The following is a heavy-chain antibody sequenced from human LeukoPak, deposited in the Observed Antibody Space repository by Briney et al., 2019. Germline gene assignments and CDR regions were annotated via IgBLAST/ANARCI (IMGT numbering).Heavy chain of an antibody. CDR3: AKDNRRHYTSGPNPDSLH. D-gene: IGHD6-19*01. V-gene: IGHV3-9*01. CDR2: ISWNSGTI. Sequence: GGSLRLSCAASGSTFSSYAMHWVRQPPGKGLEWVSGISWNSGTIDYADSVRGRFTISRDNAKNSLYLQMDSLRVEDTAFYYCAKDNRRHYTSGPNPDSLHWGQGAPVTVSS. CDR1: GSTFSSYA. J-gene: IGHJ4*02.